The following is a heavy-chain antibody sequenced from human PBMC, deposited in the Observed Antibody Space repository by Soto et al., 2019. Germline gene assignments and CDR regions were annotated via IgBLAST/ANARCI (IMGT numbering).Heavy chain of an antibody. D-gene: IGHD4-17*01. Sequence: GGSLRLSCAASGFTFSSYAISWVRQAPGKGLEWVSAISGSGGSTYYADSVKGRFTISRDNSKNTLYLQMNSLRAEDTAVYYCAKAAVHPAYHYGDGFDYWGQGTLVTVSS. V-gene: IGHV3-23*01. CDR3: AKAAVHPAYHYGDGFDY. CDR2: ISGSGGST. J-gene: IGHJ4*02. CDR1: GFTFSSYA.